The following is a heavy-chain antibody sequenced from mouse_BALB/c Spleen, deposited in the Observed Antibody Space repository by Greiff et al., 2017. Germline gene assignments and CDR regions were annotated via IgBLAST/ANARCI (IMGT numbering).Heavy chain of an antibody. CDR3: TRFYDGSSYDFDY. D-gene: IGHD1-1*01. CDR2: IYPGSGST. CDR1: GYTFTSYW. Sequence: LQQPGSELVRPGASVKLSCKASGYTFTSYWMHWVKQRPGQGLEWIGNIYPGSGSTNYDEKFKSKATLTVDTSSSTAYMQLSSLTSEDSAVYYGTRFYDGSSYDFDYWGQGTTLTVSS. V-gene: IGHV1S22*01. J-gene: IGHJ2*01.